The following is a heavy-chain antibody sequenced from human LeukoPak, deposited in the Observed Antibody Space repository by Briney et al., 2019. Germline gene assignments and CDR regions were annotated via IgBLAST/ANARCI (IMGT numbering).Heavy chain of an antibody. CDR1: GFTFSSYS. CDR3: ARGSRIVVAGRPYFDY. J-gene: IGHJ4*02. CDR2: ISSSSSYI. V-gene: IGHV3-21*01. D-gene: IGHD6-19*01. Sequence: PGGSLRLSCAASGFTFSSYSMNWVRQAPGKGLEWVSSISSSSSYIYYADSVKGRFTISRDNAKNSLYLQMNSLRAEDTALYYCARGSRIVVAGRPYFDYWGQGTLVTVSP.